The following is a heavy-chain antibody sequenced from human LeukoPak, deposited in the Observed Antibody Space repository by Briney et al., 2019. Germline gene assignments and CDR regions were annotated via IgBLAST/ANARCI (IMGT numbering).Heavy chain of an antibody. V-gene: IGHV4-34*01. D-gene: IGHD3-22*01. Sequence: PSETLSLTCAVYGASFSGYYWSWIRQPPGKGLEWIGEINHSGSTNYNPSLKSRVTISVDTSKNQFSLKLSSVTTADTAVYYCARGTGYPLIGWGQGTLVTVSS. J-gene: IGHJ4*02. CDR2: INHSGST. CDR1: GASFSGYY. CDR3: ARGTGYPLIG.